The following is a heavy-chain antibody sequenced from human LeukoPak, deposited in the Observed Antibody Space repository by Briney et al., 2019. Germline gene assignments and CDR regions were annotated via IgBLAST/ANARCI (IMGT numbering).Heavy chain of an antibody. J-gene: IGHJ4*02. CDR2: IYTSGST. V-gene: IGHV4-4*07. Sequence: SETLSLTCTVSGGSISSYYWTWIRQPAGKGLEWIGRIYTSGSTSYNPSLKSRVTMSLDTPKNQFSLKLSSVTAADTAVYFCARSHRDSSGYYYPDYWGQGTLVTVSS. D-gene: IGHD3-22*01. CDR3: ARSHRDSSGYYYPDY. CDR1: GGSISSYY.